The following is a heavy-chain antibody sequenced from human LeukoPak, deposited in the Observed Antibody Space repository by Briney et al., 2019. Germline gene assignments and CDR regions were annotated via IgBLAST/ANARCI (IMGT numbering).Heavy chain of an antibody. Sequence: ASVKVSCKASGYSFTTYGFSWVRQAPGQGLEWMGWISAYNGNTNYAQRLQGRVTMTTDTSTSTVYMELRSLRSEDTAVYYCATDPFNYYDSSGYYRDYWGQGTLVTVSS. CDR3: ATDPFNYYDSSGYYRDY. J-gene: IGHJ4*02. D-gene: IGHD3-22*01. CDR2: ISAYNGNT. V-gene: IGHV1-18*01. CDR1: GYSFTTYG.